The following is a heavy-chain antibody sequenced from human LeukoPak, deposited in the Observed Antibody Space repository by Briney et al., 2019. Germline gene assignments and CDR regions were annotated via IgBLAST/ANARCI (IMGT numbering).Heavy chain of an antibody. CDR3: AKQDIVVVPAAIAFYFDY. CDR1: GFTFSDYY. D-gene: IGHD2-2*01. V-gene: IGHV3-11*01. CDR2: ISSSGSTI. J-gene: IGHJ4*02. Sequence: PGGSLRLSCAASGFTFSDYYMSWIRQAPGEGLEWVSYISSSGSTIYYADSVKGRFTISKDNAKNSLYLQMNSLRAEDTAVYYCAKQDIVVVPAAIAFYFDYWGQGTLVTVSS.